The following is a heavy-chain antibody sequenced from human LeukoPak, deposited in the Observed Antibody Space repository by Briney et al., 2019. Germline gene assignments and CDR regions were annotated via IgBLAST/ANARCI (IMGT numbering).Heavy chain of an antibody. CDR1: GFTLSSYG. J-gene: IGHJ6*03. CDR2: ISYDGSNK. Sequence: GGSLRLSCAASGFTLSSYGMHWVRQAPGKGLEWVAVISYDGSNKYYADSVKGRFTISRDNSKNTLYLQMNSLRAEDTAVYYCAKDSAFYYIDVWGKGTTVIISS. D-gene: IGHD3-10*01. CDR3: AKDSAFYYIDV. V-gene: IGHV3-30*18.